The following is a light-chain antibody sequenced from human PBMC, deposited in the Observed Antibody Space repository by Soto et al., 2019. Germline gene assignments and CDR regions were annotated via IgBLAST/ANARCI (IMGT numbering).Light chain of an antibody. V-gene: IGKV3-15*01. CDR3: QQYNNWRT. CDR1: QSVSSN. Sequence: EIVMTQSPATLSVSPGERATLSCRASQSVSSNLAWYQQKPGQAPRLLIYGGSTRATGIPARFSGSGSGTEFTLTISSLQSEDFAVYYCQQYNNWRTFGQGTKVDIK. CDR2: GGS. J-gene: IGKJ1*01.